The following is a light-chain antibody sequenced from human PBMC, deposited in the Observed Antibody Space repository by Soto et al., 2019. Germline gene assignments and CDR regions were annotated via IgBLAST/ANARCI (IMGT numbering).Light chain of an antibody. CDR3: QAWDSSSVV. CDR2: EDR. V-gene: IGLV3-1*01. CDR1: KLGDRF. J-gene: IGLJ2*01. Sequence: SYELTQSPSVSVSPGQTASITCSGDKLGDRFAYWYQQKPGQSPVVVIYEDRKRPSGIPERFSGSNTANTATLTISGTQAMDEADYYCQAWDSSSVVFGGGTKVTVL.